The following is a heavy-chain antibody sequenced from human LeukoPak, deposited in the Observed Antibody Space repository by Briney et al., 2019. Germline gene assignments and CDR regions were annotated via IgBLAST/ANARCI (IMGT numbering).Heavy chain of an antibody. CDR2: ISERGGST. V-gene: IGHV3-23*01. J-gene: IGHJ4*02. CDR3: AKRGIVIRGILVIGYHQEAYHYDY. D-gene: IGHD3-10*01. CDR1: GLSLTNYA. Sequence: QTGGSLRLSCVVSGLSLTNYAMTWVRQAPGKGLEWVSYISERGGSTIYADSVKGRFTISRDTSLNTLYLQMTSLRAEDTAVYFCAKRGIVIRGILVIGYHQEAYHYDYWGQGVLVTVSS.